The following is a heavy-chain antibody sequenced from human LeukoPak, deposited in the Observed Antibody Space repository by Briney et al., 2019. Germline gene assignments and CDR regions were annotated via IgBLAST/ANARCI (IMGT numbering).Heavy chain of an antibody. CDR2: ISGSGSNT. D-gene: IGHD1-1*01. Sequence: GGSLRLSCAACGFTFSNYAMTWVRQVPGKGLECVSVISGSGSNTDYADSVKGRFTISRDNSKNTLSLQMNSLRAEDTALYYCAKVVGTGTTPTDYWGQGTLVTFSS. V-gene: IGHV3-23*01. CDR1: GFTFSNYA. J-gene: IGHJ4*02. CDR3: AKVVGTGTTPTDY.